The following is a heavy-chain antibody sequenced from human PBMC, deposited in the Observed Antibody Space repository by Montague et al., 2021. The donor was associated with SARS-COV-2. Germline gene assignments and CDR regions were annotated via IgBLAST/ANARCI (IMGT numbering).Heavy chain of an antibody. CDR3: AARADYYYGMDV. Sequence: SLRLSCAASGFTVSSNNMSWARQAPGKGLEWVSVIYSGGSTQYADSVEGRFTISRDKSNYTLYLQMNSLRAEDTAVYYCAARADYYYGMDVWDQGTSVTVSS. CDR1: GFTVSSNN. J-gene: IGHJ6*02. V-gene: IGHV3-66*01. CDR2: IYSGGST.